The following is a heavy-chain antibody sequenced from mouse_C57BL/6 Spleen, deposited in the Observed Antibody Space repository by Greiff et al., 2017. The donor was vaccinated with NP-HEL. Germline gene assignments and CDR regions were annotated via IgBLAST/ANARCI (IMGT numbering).Heavy chain of an antibody. CDR1: GYTFTSYW. V-gene: IGHV1-55*01. CDR2: IYPGSGST. CDR3: ARSVGNYDWYFGV. J-gene: IGHJ1*03. Sequence: VQLQQPGAELVKPGASVKMSCKASGYTFTSYWITWVKQRPGQGLEWIGDIYPGSGSTNYNEKFKSKATLTVDTSSSTAYMPLSSLTSEYSAVYYCARSVGNYDWYFGVWGTGTTVTVSS. D-gene: IGHD2-1*01.